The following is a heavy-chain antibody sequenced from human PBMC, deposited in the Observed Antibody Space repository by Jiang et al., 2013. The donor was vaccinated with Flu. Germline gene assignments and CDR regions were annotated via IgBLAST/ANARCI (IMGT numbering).Heavy chain of an antibody. J-gene: IGHJ4*02. V-gene: IGHV3-49*03. Sequence: TASGFTFGDYAMSWFRQAPGKGLEWVGFIRSKAYGGTTEYAASVKGRFTISRDDSKSIAYLQMNSLKTEDTAVYYCTRGIAVAVADYWGQGTLVTVSS. CDR2: IRSKAYGGTT. CDR1: GFTFGDYA. CDR3: TRGIAVAVADY. D-gene: IGHD6-19*01.